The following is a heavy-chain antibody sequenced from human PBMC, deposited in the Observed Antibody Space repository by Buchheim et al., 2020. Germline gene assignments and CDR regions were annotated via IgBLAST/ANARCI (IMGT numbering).Heavy chain of an antibody. V-gene: IGHV3-23*04. CDR1: GFTFSSYA. Sequence: VQLVESGGGVVQPGRSLRLSCAASGFTFSSYAMSWVRQAPGTGLEWVSSTSGRGDRTYYADSVKGRFTLSGDNAKNALYLQMNSLRDEDTAVYYCARDHYYDSSGYYEMYYFDYWGQGTL. D-gene: IGHD3-22*01. CDR3: ARDHYYDSSGYYEMYYFDY. CDR2: TSGRGDRT. J-gene: IGHJ4*02.